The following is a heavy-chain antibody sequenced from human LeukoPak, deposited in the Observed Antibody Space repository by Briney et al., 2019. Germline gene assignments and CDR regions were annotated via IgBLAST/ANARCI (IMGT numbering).Heavy chain of an antibody. D-gene: IGHD6-19*01. CDR2: INSVGSST. J-gene: IGHJ4*02. CDR3: ARERTSGWDALDF. CDR1: GFTFSSFW. V-gene: IGHV3-74*01. Sequence: PGGSLRLSCAASGFTFSSFWMDWVRQAPGKGLVWVSRINSVGSSTSYADSVKGRFTISRDNAKNTLYLQMNSLRAEDTAVYYCARERTSGWDALDFWGQGTLVTVSS.